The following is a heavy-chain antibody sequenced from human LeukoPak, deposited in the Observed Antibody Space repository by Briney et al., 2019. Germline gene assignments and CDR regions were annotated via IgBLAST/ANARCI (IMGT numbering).Heavy chain of an antibody. V-gene: IGHV1-69*05. J-gene: IGHJ4*02. CDR1: GGTFSSYA. D-gene: IGHD3-22*01. CDR3: LRDSSGYYVD. CDR2: IIPIFGTA. Sequence: SVKVSCKASGGTFSSYAISWVRQAPGQGLEWMGRIIPIFGTANYAQKFQGRVTTTTDESTSTAYMELSSLRSEDTAVYYCLRDSSGYYVDWGQGTLVTVSS.